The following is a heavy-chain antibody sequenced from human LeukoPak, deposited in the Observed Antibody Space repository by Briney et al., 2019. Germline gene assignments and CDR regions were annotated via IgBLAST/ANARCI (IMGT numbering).Heavy chain of an antibody. Sequence: PSETLSLTCTVSGGSISSGSYYWSWIRQPAGKGLEWIGRIYTSGSTNYNPSLKSRVTISVDTSKNQFSLKLSSVTAADTAVYYCARTTYGGNSLGLGYYYYYMDVWGKGTTVTVSS. V-gene: IGHV4-61*02. J-gene: IGHJ6*03. D-gene: IGHD4-23*01. CDR2: IYTSGST. CDR3: ARTTYGGNSLGLGYYYYYMDV. CDR1: GGSISSGSYY.